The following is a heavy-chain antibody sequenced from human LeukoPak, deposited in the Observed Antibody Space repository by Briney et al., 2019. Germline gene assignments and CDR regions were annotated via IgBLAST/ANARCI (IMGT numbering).Heavy chain of an antibody. Sequence: PSETLSLTCTVSGGSITSYYWSWIRQHPGEGLEWVGYIYDSGSTNYNPSLKSRVTISGDTSKNQFSLKLSSVTAADTAVYFCARVEAMYYYDSSGYLRYWGQGILVTVSS. J-gene: IGHJ4*02. V-gene: IGHV4-59*01. CDR2: IYDSGST. CDR1: GGSITSYY. D-gene: IGHD3-22*01. CDR3: ARVEAMYYYDSSGYLRY.